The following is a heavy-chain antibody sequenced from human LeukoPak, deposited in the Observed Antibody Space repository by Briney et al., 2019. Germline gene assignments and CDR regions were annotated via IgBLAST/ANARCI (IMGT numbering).Heavy chain of an antibody. CDR1: GFTFGDYA. CDR2: IRSRAYGGTT. Sequence: GGSLRLSCTASGFTFGDYAMSWFRQAPGKGLEWVGLIRSRAYGGTTEYAASVRGRFTISRDDSKSIAYLQMNSLKTEDTAVYYCTRRSGYPNWFDPWGQETLVTVSS. V-gene: IGHV3-49*03. D-gene: IGHD3-3*01. CDR3: TRRSGYPNWFDP. J-gene: IGHJ5*02.